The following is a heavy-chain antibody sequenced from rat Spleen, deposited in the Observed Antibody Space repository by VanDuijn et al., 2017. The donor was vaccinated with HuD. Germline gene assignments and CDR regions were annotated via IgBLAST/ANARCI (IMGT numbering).Heavy chain of an antibody. J-gene: IGHJ1*01. D-gene: IGHD2-2*01. V-gene: IGHV5-29*01. Sequence: EVQLVESDGGLVQPGRSLKLSCAASGFTFSDFYMAWVRQAPTKGLEWVATISYDDRSTYYRDSVKGRFTISRDNTKNTLYLQMDNLRSEDTATYYVARAGYLRDWYFDFWGPGTMVTVSS. CDR2: ISYDDRST. CDR1: GFTFSDFY. CDR3: ARAGYLRDWYFDF.